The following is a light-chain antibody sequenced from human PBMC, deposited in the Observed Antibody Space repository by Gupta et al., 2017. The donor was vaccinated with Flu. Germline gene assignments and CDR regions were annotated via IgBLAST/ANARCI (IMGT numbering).Light chain of an antibody. CDR3: QQDDNYPFT. Sequence: PSSLSASVGDRVTITCRASQGIRGDLNWYQQKPGKAPELLIYAASSLRSGVPSRFSGSGSGTDFTLTITSLQPEDFATYFCQQDDNYPFTFGHGTKVDIK. V-gene: IGKV1-6*01. CDR2: AAS. J-gene: IGKJ3*01. CDR1: QGIRGD.